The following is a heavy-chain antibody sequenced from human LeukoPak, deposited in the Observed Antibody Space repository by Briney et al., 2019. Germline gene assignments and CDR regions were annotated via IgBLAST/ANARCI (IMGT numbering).Heavy chain of an antibody. CDR1: GGTFSSYT. CDR2: IIPILGIA. V-gene: IGHV1-69*04. CDR3: ARDRVRFLEWFSDAFDI. D-gene: IGHD3-3*01. J-gene: IGHJ3*02. Sequence: SVKVSCKASGGTFSSYTISWVRQAPGQGLEWMGRIIPILGIANYAQKFQGRVTITADKSTSTAYMELSSLRSEDTAVYYCARDRVRFLEWFSDAFDIWGQGTMVSVSS.